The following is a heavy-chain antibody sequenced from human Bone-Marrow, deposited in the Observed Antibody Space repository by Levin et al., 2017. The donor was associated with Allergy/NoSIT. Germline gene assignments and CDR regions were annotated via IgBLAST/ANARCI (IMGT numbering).Heavy chain of an antibody. J-gene: IGHJ4*02. CDR3: AAGSSTSCLTPDY. Sequence: PGGSLRLSCAASGFTFSSYAMHWVRQAPGKGLEWVAVISYDGSNKYYADSVKGRFTISRDNSKNTLYLQMNSLRAEDTAVYYCAAGSSTSCLTPDYWGQGTLVTVSS. CDR1: GFTFSSYA. V-gene: IGHV3-30*04. CDR2: ISYDGSNK. D-gene: IGHD2-2*01.